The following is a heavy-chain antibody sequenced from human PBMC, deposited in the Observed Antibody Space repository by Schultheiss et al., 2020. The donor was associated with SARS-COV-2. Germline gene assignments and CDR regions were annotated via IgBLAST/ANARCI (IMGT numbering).Heavy chain of an antibody. CDR3: ARPEYYYDSSGYYHAFDI. CDR2: IYYSGST. D-gene: IGHD3-22*01. Sequence: SETLSLTCTVSGGSISSSSYYWGWIRQPPGKGLEWIGSIYYSGSTYYNPSLKSRVTISVDTSKNQFSLKLSSVTAADTAVYYCARPEYYYDSSGYYHAFDIWGQGTMVTVSS. J-gene: IGHJ3*02. V-gene: IGHV4-39*01. CDR1: GGSISSSSYY.